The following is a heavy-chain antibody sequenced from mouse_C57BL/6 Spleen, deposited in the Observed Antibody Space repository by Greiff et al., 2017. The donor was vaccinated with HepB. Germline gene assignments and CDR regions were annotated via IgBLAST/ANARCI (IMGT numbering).Heavy chain of an antibody. CDR1: GYAFSSSW. V-gene: IGHV1-82*01. Sequence: VNLVESGPELVKPGASVKISCKASGYAFSSSWMNWVKQRPGKGLEWIGRIYPGDGDTNYNGKFKGKATLTADKSSSTAYMQLSSLTSEDSAVYFCARERGYYGSPWYCDVWGTGTTVTVSS. D-gene: IGHD1-1*01. CDR2: IYPGDGDT. J-gene: IGHJ1*03. CDR3: ARERGYYGSPWYCDV.